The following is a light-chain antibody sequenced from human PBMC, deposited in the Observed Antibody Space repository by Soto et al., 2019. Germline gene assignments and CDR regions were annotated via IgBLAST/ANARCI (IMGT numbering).Light chain of an antibody. Sequence: EIVMTQSPATLSVSPGERATLACRASQSVGRYLAWYQQKPGQAHRLLIYGASTRATGIPARFSGSGSGTECTLTISSLQSEDFAIYSCQQYNHWPPLTFGGGNKVEIQ. CDR3: QQYNHWPPLT. J-gene: IGKJ4*01. V-gene: IGKV3-15*01. CDR1: QSVGRY. CDR2: GAS.